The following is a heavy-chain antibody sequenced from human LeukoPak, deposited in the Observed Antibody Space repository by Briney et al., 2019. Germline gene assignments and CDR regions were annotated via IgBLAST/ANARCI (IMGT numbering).Heavy chain of an antibody. CDR3: ARRWGGYSLFDF. D-gene: IGHD5-18*01. CDR2: IYYSGST. CDR1: GGSISSGGYY. V-gene: IGHV4-31*03. J-gene: IGHJ4*02. Sequence: PSQTLSLTCTVSGGSISSGGYYWSWIRQHPGKGLEWIGYIYYSGSTYYNPSLKSRVTISVDTSKNQFSLILSSVTAADTALYYCARRWGGYSLFDFWGQGTLVTVSS.